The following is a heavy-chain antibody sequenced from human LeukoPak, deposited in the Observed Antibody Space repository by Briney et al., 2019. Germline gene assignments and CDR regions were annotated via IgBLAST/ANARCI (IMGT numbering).Heavy chain of an antibody. CDR2: PGGDGSRT. D-gene: IGHD3-10*01. CDR3: AKYRPGTYYRGPGMDV. CDR1: GFTFSSYA. V-gene: IGHV3-23*01. Sequence: GGSLRLSCAASGFTFSSYAMSWVRQAPGKGLEWVSAPGGDGSRTFYADSVKGRFTISRDNSKNTLYLRVDSLRAEDTAVYYCAKYRPGTYYRGPGMDVWGQGTTVTVSS. J-gene: IGHJ6*02.